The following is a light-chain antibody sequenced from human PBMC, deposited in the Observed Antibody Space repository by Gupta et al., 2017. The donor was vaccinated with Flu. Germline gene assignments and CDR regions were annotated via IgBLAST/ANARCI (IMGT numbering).Light chain of an antibody. CDR3: HQRSSWPPLT. CDR1: QSVFAY. CDR2: DAS. V-gene: IGKV3-11*01. J-gene: IGKJ4*01. Sequence: LSPGGRGSRSWGGSQSVFAYLAWYQHKPGQAPRLLIYDASTRAPGVPARFSGSGYGTEFTLSISSREPEDFAVYYCHQRSSWPPLTFGGGTKVEI.